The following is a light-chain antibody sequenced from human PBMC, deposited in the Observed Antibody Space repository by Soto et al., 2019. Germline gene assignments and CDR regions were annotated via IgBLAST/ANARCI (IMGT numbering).Light chain of an antibody. CDR3: SSYAGSSVLV. V-gene: IGLV1-40*01. J-gene: IGLJ2*01. Sequence: QSVLTQPPSVSGAPGQRVTISCTGSRSNIGAGYDVNWYQQLPGTAPRLLIYGDNVRPSGVPDRFSGSKSGTSASLAITGLQAEDEAAYYCSSYAGSSVLVLGGGTKVTVL. CDR1: RSNIGAGYD. CDR2: GDN.